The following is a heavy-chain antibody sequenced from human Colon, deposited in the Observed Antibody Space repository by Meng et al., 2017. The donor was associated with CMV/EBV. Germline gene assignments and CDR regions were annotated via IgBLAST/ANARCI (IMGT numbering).Heavy chain of an antibody. V-gene: IGHV4-39*07. CDR1: GDSISGRSYY. J-gene: IGHJ2*01. CDR3: ARMALHWYFDL. Sequence: QVQLQEPGPGLVKPSETLSLTCTVSGDSISGRSYYWGWIRQPPGKGLEWIASIYYTGNDYHNPSLKSRVTISIDTSNNQFSLRLTSVTAADTAVYYCARMALHWYFDLWGRGTLVTV. D-gene: IGHD5-24*01. CDR2: IYYTGND.